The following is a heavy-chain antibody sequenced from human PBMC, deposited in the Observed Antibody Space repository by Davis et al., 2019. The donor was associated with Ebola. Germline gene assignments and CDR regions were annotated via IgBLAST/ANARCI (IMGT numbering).Heavy chain of an antibody. V-gene: IGHV1-2*06. CDR3: TIGGTTGGFDY. CDR1: GYTFTGYF. D-gene: IGHD3-16*01. CDR2: INPNSGGT. Sequence: ASVKVSCKASGYTFTGYFMHWVRQAPGQGLEWMGRINPNSGGTDHPQKFQGRVTMTRDTSISTAYMELSSLRSDDTAVYYCTIGGTTGGFDYWGQGTLVTVSS. J-gene: IGHJ4*02.